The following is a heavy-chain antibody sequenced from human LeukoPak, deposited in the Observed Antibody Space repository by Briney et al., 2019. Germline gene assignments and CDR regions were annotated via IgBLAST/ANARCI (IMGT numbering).Heavy chain of an antibody. CDR3: ARGEGSSSGDY. J-gene: IGHJ4*02. CDR1: GFTFSSYG. CDR2: IWYDGSNK. V-gene: IGHV3-33*01. Sequence: PGRSLRLSCAASGFTFSSYGMHWVRQAPGKGLEWVAVIWYDGSNKYYADSVKGRFTISRDNSKNTLYLQMNSLRAEDMAVYYCARGEGSSSGDYWGQGTLVTVSS. D-gene: IGHD6-6*01.